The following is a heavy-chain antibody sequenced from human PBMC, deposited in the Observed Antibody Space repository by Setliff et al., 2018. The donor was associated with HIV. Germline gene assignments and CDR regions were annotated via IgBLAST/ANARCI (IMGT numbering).Heavy chain of an antibody. Sequence: SETLSLTCTVSGGSISSYYWSWIRQPAGKGLEWIGRYYTSGITNYNPSLKSRVSISVDTSKNQFSLRLNSVTAADTALYYCAREERTSWPRVDYWGQGALVTVSS. CDR1: GGSISSYY. D-gene: IGHD6-13*01. J-gene: IGHJ4*02. V-gene: IGHV4-4*07. CDR3: AREERTSWPRVDY. CDR2: YYTSGIT.